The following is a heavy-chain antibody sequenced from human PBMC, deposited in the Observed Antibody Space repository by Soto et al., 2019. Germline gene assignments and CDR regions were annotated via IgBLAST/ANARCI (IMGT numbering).Heavy chain of an antibody. CDR1: GYSFTSNW. V-gene: IGHV5-51*01. CDR2: INPADSDI. J-gene: IGHJ4*02. Sequence: VESLKISCQGSGYSFTSNWIGWVRQMPGKGLEWMGIINPADSDIKYGPSFQGQVTISADKSIGTAYLQWSSLKASDTAMYYCARHQRDDASRKIDCWGQGTLVTVSS. D-gene: IGHD3-16*01. CDR3: ARHQRDDASRKIDC.